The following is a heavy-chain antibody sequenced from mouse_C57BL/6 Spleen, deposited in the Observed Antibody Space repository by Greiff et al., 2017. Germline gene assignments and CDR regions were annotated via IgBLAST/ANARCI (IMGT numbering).Heavy chain of an antibody. CDR3: ARRIYDGYYKV. D-gene: IGHD2-3*01. CDR2: ISYDGSN. J-gene: IGHJ1*03. V-gene: IGHV3-6*01. CDR1: GYSITSGYY. Sequence: DVKLQESGPGLVKPSQSLSLTCSVTGYSITSGYYWNWIRQFPGNKLEWMGYISYDGSNNYNPSLKNRISITRDTSKNQFFLKLNSVTTEDTATYYCARRIYDGYYKVWGTGTTVTVSS.